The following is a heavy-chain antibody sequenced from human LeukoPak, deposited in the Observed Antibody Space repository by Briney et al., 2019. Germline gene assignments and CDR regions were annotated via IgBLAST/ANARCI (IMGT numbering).Heavy chain of an antibody. CDR3: ASSVSGSYLNWFDP. J-gene: IGHJ5*02. D-gene: IGHD1-26*01. V-gene: IGHV4-34*01. CDR1: GGSFSGYY. Sequence: KTSETLSLTCAVYGGSFSGYYWSWIRQPPGKGLEWIGEINHSGSTNYNPTLKSRVTISVDTSKNQFSLKLSSVTAADTAVYYCASSVSGSYLNWFDPWGQGTLVTVSS. CDR2: INHSGST.